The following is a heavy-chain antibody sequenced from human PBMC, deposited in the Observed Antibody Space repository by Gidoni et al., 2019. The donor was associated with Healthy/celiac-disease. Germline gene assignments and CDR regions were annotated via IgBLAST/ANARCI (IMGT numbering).Heavy chain of an antibody. CDR1: GFTFSSYA. D-gene: IGHD2-8*02. CDR3: AKAGGVSPLKNWFDP. Sequence: EVQLLESGGGVVQPGGSLRLSCAASGFTFSSYAMSWVRQAPGKGLEWVSAISGSGGSTYYADSGKGRFTISRDNSKNTLYLQMNSLRAEDTAVYYCAKAGGVSPLKNWFDPWGQGTLVTVSS. CDR2: ISGSGGST. J-gene: IGHJ5*02. V-gene: IGHV3-23*01.